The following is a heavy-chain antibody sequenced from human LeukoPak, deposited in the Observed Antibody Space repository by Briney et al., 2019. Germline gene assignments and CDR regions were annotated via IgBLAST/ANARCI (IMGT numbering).Heavy chain of an antibody. V-gene: IGHV4-4*02. CDR1: GGSISSSNW. D-gene: IGHD2-15*01. J-gene: IGHJ4*02. CDR3: ASIAWGYCSGGSCYPLDY. CDR2: IYHSGST. Sequence: SETLSLTCTVSGGSISSSNWWSWVRQPPGKGLEWIGEIYHSGSTNYNPSLKSRVTISVDKSKNQFSLKLSSVTAADTAVYYCASIAWGYCSGGSCYPLDYWGQGTLVTVSS.